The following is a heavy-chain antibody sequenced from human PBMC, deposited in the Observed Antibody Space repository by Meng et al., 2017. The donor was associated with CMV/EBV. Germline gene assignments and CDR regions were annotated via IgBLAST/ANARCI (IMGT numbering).Heavy chain of an antibody. CDR3: ARRHSGSYYFDP. V-gene: IGHV4-39*01. CDR2: IYYSGST. D-gene: IGHD1-26*01. J-gene: IGHJ5*02. Sequence: SETLSLTCTVSGGSISSSSYYWGWIRQPPGKGLEWFGSIYYSGSTYYNPSLRSRVTISVDTSKNQFSLKLSSVTAADTAVYYCARRHSGSYYFDPWGQGTLVTVSS. CDR1: GGSISSSSYY.